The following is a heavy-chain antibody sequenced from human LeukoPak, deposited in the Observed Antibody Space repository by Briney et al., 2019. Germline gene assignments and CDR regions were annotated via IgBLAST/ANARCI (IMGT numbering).Heavy chain of an antibody. D-gene: IGHD2-15*01. V-gene: IGHV3-23*01. J-gene: IGHJ4*02. CDR1: GFTFSTYA. CDR2: ISGGGGST. CDR3: ARERYGGSLLD. Sequence: PGGSLRLSCAASGFTFSTYAMSWVRQAPGKGLEWVSAISGGGGSTYYADSVRGRFTISRDNAKNSLYLQMNSLRAEDTAVYYCARERYGGSLLDWGQGTLVTVSS.